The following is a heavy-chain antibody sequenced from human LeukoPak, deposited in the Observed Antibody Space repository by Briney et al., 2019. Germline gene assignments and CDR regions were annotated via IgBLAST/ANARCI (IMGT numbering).Heavy chain of an antibody. CDR3: ARQRWNDVAPPHYYYYMDV. D-gene: IGHD1-1*01. V-gene: IGHV5-51*01. J-gene: IGHJ6*03. CDR1: GYSFTSYW. CDR2: IYPGDSDT. Sequence: GESLKISCKGSGYSFTSYWIGWVRQMPGKGLELMGIIYPGDSDTRYSPSFQGQVTISADKSISTAYLQWSSLKASDTAMYYCARQRWNDVAPPHYYYYMDVWGKGTTVTVSS.